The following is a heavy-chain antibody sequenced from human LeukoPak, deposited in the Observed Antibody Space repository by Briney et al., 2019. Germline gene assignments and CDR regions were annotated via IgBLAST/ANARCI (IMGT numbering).Heavy chain of an antibody. CDR1: GGSFSGYY. V-gene: IGHV4-34*01. CDR2: INHSGST. J-gene: IGHJ4*02. CDR3: ARSIVAVIKPGSYYFDY. D-gene: IGHD3-22*01. Sequence: ASETLSLTCAVYGGSFSGYYWSWIRQPPGKGLEWIGEINHSGSTNYNPSLKSRVTISVDTSKNQFSLKLSSVTAADTAVYYCARSIVAVIKPGSYYFDYWGQGTLVTVSS.